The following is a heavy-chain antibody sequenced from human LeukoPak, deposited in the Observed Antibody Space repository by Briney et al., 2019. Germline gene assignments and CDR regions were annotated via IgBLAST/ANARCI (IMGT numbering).Heavy chain of an antibody. D-gene: IGHD3-22*01. Sequence: GGSLRLSCAASGFTFSSYAMSWARQAPGKGLEWVSAISGSGGSTYYADSVKGRFTISRDNSKNTLYLQMNSLRAEDTAVYYCAKKRGDYYDSSGYYDDYWGQGTLVTVSS. CDR3: AKKRGDYYDSSGYYDDY. J-gene: IGHJ4*02. CDR1: GFTFSSYA. V-gene: IGHV3-23*01. CDR2: ISGSGGST.